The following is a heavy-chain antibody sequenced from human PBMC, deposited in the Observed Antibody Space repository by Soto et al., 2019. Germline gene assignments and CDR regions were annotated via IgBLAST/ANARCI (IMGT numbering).Heavy chain of an antibody. Sequence: PSETLSLTCTVSGGSISRGDYYWSWIRQPPGNGLEWIGYIYYSGSTYYNPSLQSRVTISVDTSQNQFSLKLSSVTAADTAVYYCAREGYSSIPYYYYGKDIWGQGTTVTVSS. D-gene: IGHD6-13*01. CDR1: GGSISRGDYY. V-gene: IGHV4-30-4*01. CDR2: IYYSGST. CDR3: AREGYSSIPYYYYGKDI. J-gene: IGHJ6*02.